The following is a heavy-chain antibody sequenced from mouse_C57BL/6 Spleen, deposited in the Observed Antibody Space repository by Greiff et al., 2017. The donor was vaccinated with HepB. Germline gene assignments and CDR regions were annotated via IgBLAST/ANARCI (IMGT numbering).Heavy chain of an antibody. D-gene: IGHD3-3*01. CDR1: GYTFTDYE. Sequence: QVQLQQSGAELVRPGASVTLSCKASGYTFTDYEMHWVKQTPVHGLEWIGAIDPETGGTAYNQKFKGKAILTADKSSSTAYMELRSLTSEDSAVYYCTRGGTGYFDVWGTGTTVTGSS. CDR3: TRGGTGYFDV. CDR2: IDPETGGT. V-gene: IGHV1-15*01. J-gene: IGHJ1*03.